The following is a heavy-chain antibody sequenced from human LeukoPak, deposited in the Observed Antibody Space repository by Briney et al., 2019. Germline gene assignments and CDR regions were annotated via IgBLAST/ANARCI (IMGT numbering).Heavy chain of an antibody. CDR1: GGSISSGSYY. CDR2: IYTSGST. D-gene: IGHD5-18*01. J-gene: IGHJ4*02. Sequence: SQTLSLTCTVSGGSISSGSYYWSWIRQPAGKGLEWIGRIYTSGSTNYNPSLKSRVTISVDTSKNQFSLKLSSVTAADTAVYYCARVEYSYGYIPFDYWGQGTLVTVSS. V-gene: IGHV4-61*02. CDR3: ARVEYSYGYIPFDY.